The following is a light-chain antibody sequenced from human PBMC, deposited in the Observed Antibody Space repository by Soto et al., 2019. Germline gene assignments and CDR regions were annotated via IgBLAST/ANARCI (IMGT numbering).Light chain of an antibody. CDR2: DDD. Sequence: QSVLTQPPSVSAAPGQKVTISCSGSSSNIGNHFVSWYQQVPGTAPTLLIYDDDKRPSGIPDQFSGSKAGTSATVGITGLQSGDQAHYYCGAWDGSLSTGVFGGGTNLTVL. J-gene: IGLJ3*02. CDR1: SSNIGNHF. V-gene: IGLV1-51*01. CDR3: GAWDGSLSTGV.